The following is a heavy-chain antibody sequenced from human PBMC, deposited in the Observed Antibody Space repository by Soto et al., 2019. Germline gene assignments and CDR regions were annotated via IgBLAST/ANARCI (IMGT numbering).Heavy chain of an antibody. D-gene: IGHD3-10*01. J-gene: IGHJ4*02. CDR2: IYYSGST. V-gene: IGHV4-59*12. CDR3: ARLTSGPVYFDY. Sequence: PSETLSLTCTVSGGSISSYYWSWIRQPPGKGLEWIGYIYYSGSTNYNPSLKSRVTISVDTSKNQFSLKLSSVTAADTAVYYCARLTSGPVYFDYWGQGTLVTVSS. CDR1: GGSISSYY.